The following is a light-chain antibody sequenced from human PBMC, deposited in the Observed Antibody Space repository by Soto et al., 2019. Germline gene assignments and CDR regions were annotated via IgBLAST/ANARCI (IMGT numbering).Light chain of an antibody. CDR2: AAS. Sequence: DIQLTQSPSFLSASVGDRVTITCRASQGISSYLAWYQQKPGKAHNLLIYAASTLQSGVPSRFSGSGSGTEFTLTISSLQPDDFATYYCQQLNNYPLTFGPGTKVDIK. CDR3: QQLNNYPLT. V-gene: IGKV1-9*01. CDR1: QGISSY. J-gene: IGKJ3*01.